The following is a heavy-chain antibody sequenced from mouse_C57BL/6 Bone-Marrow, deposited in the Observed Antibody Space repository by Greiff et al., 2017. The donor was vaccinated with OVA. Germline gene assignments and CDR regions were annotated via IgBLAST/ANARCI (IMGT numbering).Heavy chain of an antibody. Sequence: QVQLQQSGAELARPGASVKMSCKASGYTFTSYTMHWVKQRPGQGLEWIGYINPSSGYTKYNQKFKDKATLTADKSSSTAYMQLSSLTSEDSAVYYCAREDYGSSFYYAMDYWGQGTSVTVSS. CDR3: AREDYGSSFYYAMDY. V-gene: IGHV1-4*01. CDR2: INPSSGYT. D-gene: IGHD1-1*01. J-gene: IGHJ4*01. CDR1: GYTFTSYT.